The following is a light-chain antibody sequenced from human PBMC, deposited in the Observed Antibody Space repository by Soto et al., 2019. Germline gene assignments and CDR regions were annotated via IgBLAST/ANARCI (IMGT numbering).Light chain of an antibody. V-gene: IGLV2-8*01. CDR1: RSEVGGYNY. CDR2: EVS. Sequence: LTQPPSPSRSSGQSVPLSRTWTRSEVGGYNYVSWYQKHPGKAPKLMIYEVSKRPSGVPDRFSGSKSGNTASLTVSGLQAEDEADYYCCSYADTNNPYVFGTGTKVTVL. CDR3: CSYADTNNPYV. J-gene: IGLJ1*01.